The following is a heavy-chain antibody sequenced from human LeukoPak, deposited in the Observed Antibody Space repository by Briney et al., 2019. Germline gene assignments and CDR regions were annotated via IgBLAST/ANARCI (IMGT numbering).Heavy chain of an antibody. Sequence: GASVKVSCKASGYTFTGYYMHWVRQAPGQELEWVGWINPNSGGTNYAQKFQGRVTMTRDTSISTAYMELSRLRSDDTAVYYCARANVDYGDYGDAFDIWGQGTMVTVSS. CDR3: ARANVDYGDYGDAFDI. CDR1: GYTFTGYY. CDR2: INPNSGGT. J-gene: IGHJ3*02. D-gene: IGHD4-17*01. V-gene: IGHV1-2*02.